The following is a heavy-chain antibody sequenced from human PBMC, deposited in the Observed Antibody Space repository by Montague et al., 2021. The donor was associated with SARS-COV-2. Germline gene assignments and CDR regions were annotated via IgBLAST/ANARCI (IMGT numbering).Heavy chain of an antibody. V-gene: IGHV4-39*01. CDR2: IHYSGST. Sequence: SETLSLTCTVSGGSISSSSYYWGWIRQPPGKGLEWIGSIHYSGSTYYNPSLKSRVTISVDTSKNQFSLKLSSVTAADMAVYYCAKQENSSGWLKPDAFDIWGQGTMVTVSS. CDR1: GGSISSSSYY. CDR3: AKQENSSGWLKPDAFDI. J-gene: IGHJ3*02. D-gene: IGHD6-19*01.